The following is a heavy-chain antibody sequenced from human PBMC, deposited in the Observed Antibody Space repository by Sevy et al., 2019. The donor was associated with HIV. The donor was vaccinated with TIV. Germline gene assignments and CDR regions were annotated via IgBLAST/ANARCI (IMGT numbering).Heavy chain of an antibody. CDR1: GLTVSDNY. V-gene: IGHV3-53*01. J-gene: IGHJ4*02. D-gene: IGHD6-13*01. Sequence: GGSLRLSCATSGLTVSDNYMNWVRQAPGKGLEWVSVIYRGDNIYYADFVKGRFTLSRDTDKNMVYLQMNSLRVEDTAIYYCARGLGRCSNSYYFDLWGQGTLVTVSS. CDR3: ARGLGRCSNSYYFDL. CDR2: IYRGDNI.